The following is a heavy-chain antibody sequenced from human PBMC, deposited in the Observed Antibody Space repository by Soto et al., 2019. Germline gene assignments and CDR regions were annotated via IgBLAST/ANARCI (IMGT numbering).Heavy chain of an antibody. J-gene: IGHJ6*02. Sequence: QVQLVESGGGVVQPGRSLRLSCAASGFSFSYYGMHWVRQAPGKGLEWVAVISYDGSDKYYADSLKGRFTISRDNSKNPPYLAMKSLRTEDPAVYYCAKPPRRDVNFYYAMDVWGQGTTVTVSS. CDR2: ISYDGSDK. V-gene: IGHV3-30*18. CDR3: AKPPRRDVNFYYAMDV. CDR1: GFSFSYYG.